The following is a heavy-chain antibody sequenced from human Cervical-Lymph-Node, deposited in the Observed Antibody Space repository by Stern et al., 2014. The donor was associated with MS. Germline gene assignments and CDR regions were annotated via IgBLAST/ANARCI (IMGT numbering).Heavy chain of an antibody. Sequence: EVQLVESGGGLVQPGGSLRLACTASGFTISSHWMHWVRQAPGKELFWVSNINGDGSNLNYAGSVSGRFTISRDNAKNTLYLQMNSLGAEDTAVYFCARKRDGSDLDVWGQGTLVTVSS. D-gene: IGHD2-21*01. J-gene: IGHJ4*02. V-gene: IGHV3-74*01. CDR3: ARKRDGSDLDV. CDR1: GFTISSHW. CDR2: INGDGSNL.